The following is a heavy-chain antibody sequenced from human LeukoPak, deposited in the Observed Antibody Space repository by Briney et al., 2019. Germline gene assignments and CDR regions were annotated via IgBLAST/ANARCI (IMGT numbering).Heavy chain of an antibody. CDR2: INHSGST. J-gene: IGHJ5*02. V-gene: IGHV4-34*01. Sequence: PSETLSLTCAVSGGSFSGYYWSWIRQPPGKGLEWIGEINHSGSTNYNPSLKSRVTISVDTSKNQFSLKLSSVTAADTAVYYCARGFGYCSSTSCYNWFDPWGQGTLVTVSS. CDR3: ARGFGYCSSTSCYNWFDP. D-gene: IGHD2-2*03. CDR1: GGSFSGYY.